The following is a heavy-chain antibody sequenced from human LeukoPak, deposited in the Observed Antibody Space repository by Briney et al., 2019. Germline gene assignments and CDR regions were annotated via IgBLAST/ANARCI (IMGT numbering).Heavy chain of an antibody. Sequence: GGSLRLSCAASGFTFSSYWMSWVRQAPGKGLEWVANIKQDGSDKCYVDSVKGRFTISRDNAKNLLYLQMNSLRAEDTAVYYCARYSGYGGAEYFQHWGQGTPVTVSS. CDR1: GFTFSSYW. CDR2: IKQDGSDK. CDR3: ARYSGYGGAEYFQH. D-gene: IGHD5-12*01. V-gene: IGHV3-7*03. J-gene: IGHJ1*01.